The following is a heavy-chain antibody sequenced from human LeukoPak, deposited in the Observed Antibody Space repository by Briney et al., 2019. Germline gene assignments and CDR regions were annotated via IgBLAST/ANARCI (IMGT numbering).Heavy chain of an antibody. V-gene: IGHV3-23*01. Sequence: GGSLRLSCAASGFTFSTYAMTWVRQTPGRGLEWVSATSGGGGSTYYADSVKGRFTMSRDNSKNTVYLQMNSLRAEDTAVYFCAKGKASSWLDWFDPWGQGTLVTVSS. CDR3: AKGKASSWLDWFDP. CDR1: GFTFSTYA. CDR2: TSGGGGST. D-gene: IGHD6-13*01. J-gene: IGHJ5*02.